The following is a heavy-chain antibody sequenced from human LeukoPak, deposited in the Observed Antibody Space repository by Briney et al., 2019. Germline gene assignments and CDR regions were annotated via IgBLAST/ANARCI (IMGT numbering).Heavy chain of an antibody. Sequence: PSETLSLACTVPGGSISSSSYYWGWIRQPPGKGLEWIGSIYYSGSTYYNPSLKSRVTISVDTSKNQFSLKLSSVTAADTAVYYCARPRGTGTRRAFDIWGQGTMVTVSS. V-gene: IGHV4-39*01. CDR2: IYYSGST. CDR1: GGSISSSSYY. CDR3: ARPRGTGTRRAFDI. D-gene: IGHD1-1*01. J-gene: IGHJ3*02.